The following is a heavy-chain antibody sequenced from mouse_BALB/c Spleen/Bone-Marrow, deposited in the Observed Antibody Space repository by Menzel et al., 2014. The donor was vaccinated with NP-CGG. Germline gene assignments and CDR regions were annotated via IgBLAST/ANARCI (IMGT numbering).Heavy chain of an antibody. V-gene: IGHV5-12*02. D-gene: IGHD2-4*01. CDR1: GFTFSDYY. J-gene: IGHJ3*01. Sequence: DVQLVESGGGLVQPGGSLKLSCATSGFTFSDYYMYWVRQTPEKRLEWVAYISNGGGSTYYPDTVKGRFTISRDNAKNTLYLQMSRLKSEGTAMYYCARHNYDETWFAYWGQGTLITVSA. CDR3: ARHNYDETWFAY. CDR2: ISNGGGST.